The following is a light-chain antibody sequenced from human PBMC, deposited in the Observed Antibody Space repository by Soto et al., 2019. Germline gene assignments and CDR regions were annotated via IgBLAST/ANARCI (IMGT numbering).Light chain of an antibody. V-gene: IGKV1-39*01. CDR3: QQSYSMPYA. CDR2: AAS. CDR1: QDIGTY. Sequence: ATQDIGTYLAWYQQIPGKAPKLLIYAASTLQTGVPSRFTGSGSGTDFTLTIISLQPEDYATYFCQQSYSMPYAFGPGTKVDIK. J-gene: IGKJ2*01.